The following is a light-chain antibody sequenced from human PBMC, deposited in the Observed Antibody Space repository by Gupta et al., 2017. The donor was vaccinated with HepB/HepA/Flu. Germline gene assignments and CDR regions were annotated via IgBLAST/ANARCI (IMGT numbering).Light chain of an antibody. V-gene: IGLV3-1*01. CDR3: QEWTSTALV. CDR1: KLDNRY. Sequence: SYELTQPPSVSVSPGQTATITCSGDKLDNRYTFWYQQKPGPSPVLVINQDTKRPSGIPECVSGSDSATTVTLTISGAQALEEYYYYCQEWTSTALVFGGGTKLTVL. CDR2: QDT. J-gene: IGLJ3*02.